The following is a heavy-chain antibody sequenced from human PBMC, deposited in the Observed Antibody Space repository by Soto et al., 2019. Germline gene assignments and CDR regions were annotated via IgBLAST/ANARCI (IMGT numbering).Heavy chain of an antibody. Sequence: QVRLVQSGAEVKEPGDSVRVSCEASGYTFTAYHIHWVRQAPGQGLEWMGWINPKFGDTGYAQDFQGRVSMTSDICISTVYMELSRLTSDDTAIYYCARNMDYYYGRGSGNGHGVWGQGTTVTVFS. CDR1: GYTFTAYH. V-gene: IGHV1-2*02. J-gene: IGHJ6*02. CDR3: ARNMDYYYGRGSGNGHGV. CDR2: INPKFGDT. D-gene: IGHD3-10*02.